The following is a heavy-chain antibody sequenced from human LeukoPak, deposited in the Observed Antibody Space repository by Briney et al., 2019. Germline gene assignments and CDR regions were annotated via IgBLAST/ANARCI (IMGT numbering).Heavy chain of an antibody. Sequence: SETLSLTCTVSGGSISSSSYYWGWIRQPPGKGLEWIGSIYYSGSTYYNPSLKSRVTISVDTSKNQFSLKLSSVTAADTAVYYCARDPWNDEFPFDCWGQGTLVTVSS. CDR2: IYYSGST. D-gene: IGHD1-1*01. CDR3: ARDPWNDEFPFDC. CDR1: GGSISSSSYY. V-gene: IGHV4-39*07. J-gene: IGHJ4*02.